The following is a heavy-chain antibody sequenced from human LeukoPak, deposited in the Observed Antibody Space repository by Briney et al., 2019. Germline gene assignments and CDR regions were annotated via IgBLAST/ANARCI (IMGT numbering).Heavy chain of an antibody. D-gene: IGHD1-26*01. CDR1: RCTFRDTL. J-gene: IGHJ4*02. CDR3: ARDVGSGSDRHFDY. Sequence: ALTLSCAASRCTFRDTLMHGLRQAPAGGGVGVSRIRRDGSDTRYAQSVKSRFTISRDNAKNPLYLQMNSLRAADTAVYYCARDVGSGSDRHFDYWGQGTLVTVSS. CDR2: IRRDGSDT. V-gene: IGHV3-74*01.